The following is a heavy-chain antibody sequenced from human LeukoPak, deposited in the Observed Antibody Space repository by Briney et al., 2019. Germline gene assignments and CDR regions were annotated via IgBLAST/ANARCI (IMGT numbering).Heavy chain of an antibody. D-gene: IGHD6-19*01. Sequence: GGSLGLSCAASGFTFSKYWMLWVRQAPGKGLECVSRINTDGTVTTYADSVKGRFTVSRDNADNTMFLQMNSVRDEDTAVYYCATKQWLAPPPDSWGQGTPVTVSS. CDR1: GFTFSKYW. CDR2: INTDGTVT. CDR3: ATKQWLAPPPDS. J-gene: IGHJ4*02. V-gene: IGHV3-74*01.